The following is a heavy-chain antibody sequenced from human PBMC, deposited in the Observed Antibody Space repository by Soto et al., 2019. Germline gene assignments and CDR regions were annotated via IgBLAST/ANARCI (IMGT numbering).Heavy chain of an antibody. Sequence: SVKVSCKASGGTFSSYAISWVRQAPGQGLEWMGGIIPIFGTANYAQKFQGRVTMTTDTSTSTAYMELSGLRSDDTAVYYCARVRQLVGYFYYYMAVWGKGTTVTVSS. CDR3: ARVRQLVGYFYYYMAV. V-gene: IGHV1-69*05. CDR1: GGTFSSYA. D-gene: IGHD6-6*01. J-gene: IGHJ6*03. CDR2: IIPIFGTA.